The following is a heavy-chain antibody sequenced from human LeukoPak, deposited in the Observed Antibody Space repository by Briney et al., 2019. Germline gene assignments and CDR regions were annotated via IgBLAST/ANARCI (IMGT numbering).Heavy chain of an antibody. D-gene: IGHD3-22*01. CDR3: ARATYYYDSSGYLYYFDY. CDR2: IYYSGST. CDR1: GGSISSSSYY. V-gene: IGHV4-39*01. J-gene: IGHJ4*02. Sequence: PSETLSLTCTVSGGSISSSSYYWGWIRQPPGKGLEWIGSIYYSGSTYYNPSLKSRVTISVDTSKNQFSLKLSSVTAADTAVYYCARATYYYDSSGYLYYFDYWGQGTLVTVSS.